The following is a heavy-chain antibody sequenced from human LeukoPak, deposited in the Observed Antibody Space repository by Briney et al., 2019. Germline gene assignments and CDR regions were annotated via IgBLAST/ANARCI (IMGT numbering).Heavy chain of an antibody. CDR3: ARLSPGFDY. V-gene: IGHV4-59*08. Sequence: SETLSLTCTVSGGSISSYYWSWIRQPPGKGLEWIGYIYYSGSTNYNPSLKSRVTISVDTSKNQFSLKLSSVTAADTAVYYCARLSPGFDYWGQGTLVTVSS. CDR1: GGSISSYY. CDR2: IYYSGST. J-gene: IGHJ4*02.